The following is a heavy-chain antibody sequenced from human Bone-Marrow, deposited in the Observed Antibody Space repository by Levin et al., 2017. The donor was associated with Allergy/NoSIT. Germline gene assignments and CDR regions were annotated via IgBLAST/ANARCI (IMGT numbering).Heavy chain of an antibody. D-gene: IGHD3-3*01. CDR1: GFSLSTSGMC. CDR2: IDWDDDK. CDR3: ARIVTIFGVVINRRDYDYGMDV. Sequence: SGPTLVKPTQTLTLTCTFSGFSLSTSGMCVSWIRPPPGKALEWLALIDWDDDKYYSTSLKTRLTISKDTSKNQVVLTMTNMDPVDTATYYCARIVTIFGVVINRRDYDYGMDVWGQGTTVTVSS. V-gene: IGHV2-70*01. J-gene: IGHJ6*02.